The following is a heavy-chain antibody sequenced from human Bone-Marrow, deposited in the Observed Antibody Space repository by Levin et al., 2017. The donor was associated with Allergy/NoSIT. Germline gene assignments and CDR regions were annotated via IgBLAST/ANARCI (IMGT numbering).Heavy chain of an antibody. CDR2: ISSSSSYT. CDR1: GFTFSDYY. J-gene: IGHJ4*02. D-gene: IGHD6-13*01. V-gene: IGHV3-11*05. CDR3: ARDPGIAAAGVAFDY. Sequence: GGSLRLSCAASGFTFSDYYMSWIRQAPGKGLEWVSYISSSSSYTNYADSVKGRFTISRDNAKNSLYLQMNSLRAEDTAVYYCARDPGIAAAGVAFDYWGQGTLVTVSS.